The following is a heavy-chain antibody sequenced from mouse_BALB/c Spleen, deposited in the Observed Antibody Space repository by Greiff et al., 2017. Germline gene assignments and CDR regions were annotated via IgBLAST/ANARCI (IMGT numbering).Heavy chain of an antibody. D-gene: IGHD2-2*01. CDR3: AALWLRPDAMDY. V-gene: IGHV1-7*01. J-gene: IGHJ4*01. CDR2: INPSTGYT. CDR1: GYTFTSYW. Sequence: QVQLQQSGAELAKPGASVKMSCKASGYTFTSYWMHWVKQRPGQGLEWIGYINPSTGYTEYNQKFKDKATLTADKSSSTAYMQLSSLTSEDSAVYYCAALWLRPDAMDYWGQGTSVTFSS.